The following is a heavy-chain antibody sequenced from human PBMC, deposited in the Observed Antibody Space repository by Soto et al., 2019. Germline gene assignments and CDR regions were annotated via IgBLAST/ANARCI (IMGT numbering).Heavy chain of an antibody. CDR1: GFSISSVYYY. D-gene: IGHD5-18*01. CDR3: ARIPVDTSMIYWLDP. J-gene: IGHJ5*02. CDR2: IYYSGNT. Sequence: SEPLRLTSTVSGFSISSVYYYWSWIRPPPGKGLEWIGYIYYSGNTNYNPSLKSRVIISVDTSKNLFSLKLTSVTAADTAVYYCARIPVDTSMIYWLDPWGQGTLVNVSA. V-gene: IGHV4-61*01.